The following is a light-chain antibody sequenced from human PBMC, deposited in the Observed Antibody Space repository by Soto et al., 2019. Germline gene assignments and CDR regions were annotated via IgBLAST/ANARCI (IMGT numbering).Light chain of an antibody. CDR2: DAS. CDR3: QQRSNWLWT. Sequence: EIVLTQSPATLSLSPGERATLSCRASQSVSSYLAWYQQKPGQAPRLLIYDASNRATGIPARFSGSGSGTDFTITISRLEPEDFAVYYCQQRSNWLWTFGQGTKVEIK. CDR1: QSVSSY. J-gene: IGKJ1*01. V-gene: IGKV3-11*01.